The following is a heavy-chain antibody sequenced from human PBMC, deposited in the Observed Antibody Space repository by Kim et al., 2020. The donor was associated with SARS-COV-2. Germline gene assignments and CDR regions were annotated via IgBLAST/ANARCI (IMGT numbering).Heavy chain of an antibody. CDR2: ISYDGSNI. CDR1: GFTFSSYG. J-gene: IGHJ3*02. CDR3: ANHGDSSSPDAFDI. D-gene: IGHD6-6*01. Sequence: GGSLRLSCAASGFTFSSYGMHWVRQAPGKGLEWVAVISYDGSNIYYADSVKGRFTISRDNSKNTLYLQMNSLRAEDTAVYYCANHGDSSSPDAFDIWGQGTMVTVSS. V-gene: IGHV3-30*18.